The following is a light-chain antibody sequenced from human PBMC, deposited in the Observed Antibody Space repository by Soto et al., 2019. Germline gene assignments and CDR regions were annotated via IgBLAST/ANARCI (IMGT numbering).Light chain of an antibody. CDR3: QQYNSYPFT. Sequence: DIQMTQSPSTLSSAVGDRVTITCRASQSIRSWLAWYQQKPGKAPHLLIYTASSLESGVQSRFSGSGSGTEFTLTISSLQPDDLATYYCQQYNSYPFTFGPGTKVDIK. CDR2: TAS. CDR1: QSIRSW. V-gene: IGKV1-5*03. J-gene: IGKJ3*01.